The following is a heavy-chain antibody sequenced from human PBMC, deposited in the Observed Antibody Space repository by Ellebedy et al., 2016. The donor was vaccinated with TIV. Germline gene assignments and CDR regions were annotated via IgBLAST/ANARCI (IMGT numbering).Heavy chain of an antibody. D-gene: IGHD3-10*01. Sequence: GSLRLSXNVSGGSVSRSNYYWGWIRQRPGQGPEWIANIYYTGTTFYNPSLKSRVTISVDTSRNQISLNLSSVTTADTALYYCARIWFGDLFSPEGDVWGQGTTVTVSS. CDR3: ARIWFGDLFSPEGDV. CDR2: IYYTGTT. V-gene: IGHV4-39*01. CDR1: GGSVSRSNYY. J-gene: IGHJ6*02.